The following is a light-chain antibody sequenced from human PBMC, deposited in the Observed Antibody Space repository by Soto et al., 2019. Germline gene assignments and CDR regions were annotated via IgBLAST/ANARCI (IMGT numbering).Light chain of an antibody. V-gene: IGLV4-69*01. CDR1: SGHSNYA. Sequence: QSVLTQSPSASASLGASVKLTCTLSSGHSNYAIAWHQQQPAKGPRYLMKLNNDGSHNKGDGIPDRFSGSSSGAERFLTISSLQSEDESDYYCQSWDTGITVVFGGGTKLTVL. CDR3: QSWDTGITVV. J-gene: IGLJ2*01. CDR2: LNNDGSH.